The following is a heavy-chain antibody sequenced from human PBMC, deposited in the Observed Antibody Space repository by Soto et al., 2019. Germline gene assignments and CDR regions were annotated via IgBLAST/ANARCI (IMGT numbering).Heavy chain of an antibody. CDR2: IYVTGNP. V-gene: IGHV4-39*01. CDR1: GGAITTSFY. D-gene: IGHD6-13*01. CDR3: RSSSRYSTDV. Sequence: LQLHDSGPGLVKPSETLSISCTVSGGAITTSFYWGWIRQPPGKGLEWIGSIYVTGNPYYNPSLKGRVPISAHTSKNQFSLNLISVTAADTAVYYCRSSSRYSTDVWGQGATVTVSS. J-gene: IGHJ6*02.